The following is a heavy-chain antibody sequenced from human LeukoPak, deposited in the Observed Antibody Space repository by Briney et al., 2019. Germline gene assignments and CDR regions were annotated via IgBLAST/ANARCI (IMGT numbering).Heavy chain of an antibody. CDR2: INHSGST. CDR3: ARGQPDY. J-gene: IGHJ4*02. CDR1: GGSFSGYY. Sequence: SSETLSLTCAVYGGSFSGYYWSWIRQPPGKGLEWIGEINHSGSTNYNPSLKSRVTISVDTSKNQFSLKLSSVTAADTAVYYCARGQPDYWGQGTLVTVSS. V-gene: IGHV4-34*01.